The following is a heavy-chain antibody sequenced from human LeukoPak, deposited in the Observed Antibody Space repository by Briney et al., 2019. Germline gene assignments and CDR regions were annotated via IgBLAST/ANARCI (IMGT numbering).Heavy chain of an antibody. Sequence: SETLSLTCTVSGRSFSSYHWNWIRQSPGKGLEWLGYIYDIGSTTYNPSLKSRVTISVDTSKNQFSLKLSSVTAADTAVYYCARKRVTTGVDYYYYMDVWGKGTTVTVSS. CDR3: ARKRVTTGVDYYYYMDV. CDR2: IYDIGST. V-gene: IGHV4-59*08. CDR1: GRSFSSYH. D-gene: IGHD4-17*01. J-gene: IGHJ6*03.